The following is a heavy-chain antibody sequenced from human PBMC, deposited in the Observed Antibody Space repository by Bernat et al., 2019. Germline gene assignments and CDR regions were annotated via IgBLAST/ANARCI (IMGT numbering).Heavy chain of an antibody. CDR3: ARGRPYYYDSSGYYSYFDY. J-gene: IGHJ4*02. Sequence: QVQLQQWGAGLLKPSETLSLTCAVYGGSFSGHYWSWIRQPPGKGLEWIGEINHSGSTNYNPSLKSRVTISVDTSKNQFSLKLSSVTAADTAVYYCARGRPYYYDSSGYYSYFDYWGQGTLVTVSS. V-gene: IGHV4-34*01. D-gene: IGHD3-22*01. CDR1: GGSFSGHY. CDR2: INHSGST.